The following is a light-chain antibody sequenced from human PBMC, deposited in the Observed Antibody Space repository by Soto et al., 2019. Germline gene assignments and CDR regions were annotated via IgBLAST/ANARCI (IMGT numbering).Light chain of an antibody. CDR3: QQYNNWPS. V-gene: IGKV3D-15*01. CDR1: QTVGNY. J-gene: IGKJ5*01. Sequence: IVLTQSPGTLSLSPWERATLSCRASQTVGNYLAWYQQKPGQAPRLLIYGTSSRATGIPDRFSGSGSETEFTLTIRSLQSEDFAVYFCQQYNNWPSFGQGTRLEIK. CDR2: GTS.